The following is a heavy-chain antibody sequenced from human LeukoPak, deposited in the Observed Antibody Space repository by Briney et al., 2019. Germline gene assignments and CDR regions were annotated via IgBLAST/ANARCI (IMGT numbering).Heavy chain of an antibody. D-gene: IGHD5-18*01. J-gene: IGHJ3*02. V-gene: IGHV5-51*01. Sequence: GESLKISCKGSGYRFTSYWIGWVRQKPGKGLEWMGIIYPGDSDTRYSPSFQGQVTISADKSISTAYLQWSSLKASDTAMYYCASRWIHDGFDIWGQGTMVTVSS. CDR2: IYPGDSDT. CDR1: GYRFTSYW. CDR3: ASRWIHDGFDI.